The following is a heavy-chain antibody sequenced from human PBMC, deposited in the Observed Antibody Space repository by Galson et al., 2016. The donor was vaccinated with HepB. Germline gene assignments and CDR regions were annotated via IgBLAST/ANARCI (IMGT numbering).Heavy chain of an antibody. J-gene: IGHJ3*02. V-gene: IGHV3-30*03. CDR3: ATRGGSIDAFEI. D-gene: IGHD3-10*01. Sequence: SLRLSCAASGFTFISHGMHWVRQALGKGLEWLAVISHDGGNTYYADSVRGRFTISRDNSRNTVYLQMNSLRAEDTAVYYCATRGGSIDAFEIWGQGTMVIVSS. CDR2: ISHDGGNT. CDR1: GFTFISHG.